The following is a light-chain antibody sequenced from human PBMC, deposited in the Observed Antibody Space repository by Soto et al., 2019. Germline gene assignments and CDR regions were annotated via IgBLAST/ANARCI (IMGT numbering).Light chain of an antibody. CDR1: RDITDY. Sequence: DTQMNQSPSSLSASVGDRVAITCQASRDITDYLNWYQQKPGKAPKLLIYDASKLETGVPSRFSGSGSGTDFTLTITSLQPEDIATYYCQQFDNGPLTFGGGTKV. CDR2: DAS. CDR3: QQFDNGPLT. J-gene: IGKJ4*01. V-gene: IGKV1-33*01.